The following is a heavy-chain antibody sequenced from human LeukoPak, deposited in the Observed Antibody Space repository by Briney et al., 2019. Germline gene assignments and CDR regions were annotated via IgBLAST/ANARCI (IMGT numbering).Heavy chain of an antibody. CDR1: GGSISSYY. V-gene: IGHV4-59*01. CDR2: IYYSGST. CDR3: ARDLPATVPAASGYFDY. Sequence: SETLSLTCTVSGGSISSYYWSWIRQPPGKGLEWIGYIYYSGSTNCDPSLKSRVTISVDTSKNQFSLKLSSVTAADTAVYYCARDLPATVPAASGYFDYWGQGTLVTVSS. D-gene: IGHD2-2*01. J-gene: IGHJ4*02.